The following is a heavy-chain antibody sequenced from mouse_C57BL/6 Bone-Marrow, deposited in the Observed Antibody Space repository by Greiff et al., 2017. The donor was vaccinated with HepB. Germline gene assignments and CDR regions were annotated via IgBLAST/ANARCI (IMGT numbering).Heavy chain of an antibody. CDR1: GYTFTSYW. J-gene: IGHJ3*01. CDR2: IDPSDSET. D-gene: IGHD2-4*01. Sequence: QVQLQQPGAELVRPGSSVKLSCKASGYTFTSYWMHWVKQRPIQGLEWIGNIDPSDSETHYNQKFKDKATLTVDKSSSTAYMQLSSLTSEDSAVYYWARKDDYDGPGFAYWGQGTLVTVSA. CDR3: ARKDDYDGPGFAY. V-gene: IGHV1-52*01.